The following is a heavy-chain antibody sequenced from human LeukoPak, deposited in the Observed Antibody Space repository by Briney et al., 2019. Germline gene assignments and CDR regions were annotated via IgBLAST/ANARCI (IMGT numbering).Heavy chain of an antibody. CDR3: AKDIEAHRGVPYYFDY. V-gene: IGHV3-9*01. CDR1: GFTFDDYA. CDR2: ISWNSGSI. J-gene: IGHJ4*02. D-gene: IGHD3-10*01. Sequence: GRSLRLSCAASGFTFDDYAMHWVRQAPGKGLEWVSGISWNSGSIGYADSVKGRFTISRDNTKNSLYLQMNSLRAEDTALYYCAKDIEAHRGVPYYFDYWGQGTLVTVSS.